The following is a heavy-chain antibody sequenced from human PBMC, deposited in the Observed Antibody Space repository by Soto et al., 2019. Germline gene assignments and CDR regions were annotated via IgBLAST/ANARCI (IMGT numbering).Heavy chain of an antibody. Sequence: GGSLSLSCAASGFTFSNYWMSWVRQAPGMGLEWVANIKQDGSVTYYVDSVRGRFTISRDNAKNSLFLQMDGLRAEDTATYYCAGRIRVPNYHGFDSWGQGTLVTVSS. CDR3: AGRIRVPNYHGFDS. D-gene: IGHD3-10*01. J-gene: IGHJ4*02. V-gene: IGHV3-7*01. CDR1: GFTFSNYW. CDR2: IKQDGSVT.